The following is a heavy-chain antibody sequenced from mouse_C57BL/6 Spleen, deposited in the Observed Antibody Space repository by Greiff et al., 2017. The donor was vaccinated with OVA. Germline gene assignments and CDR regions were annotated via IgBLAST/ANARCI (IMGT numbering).Heavy chain of an antibody. CDR3: ARGYYGSSMDY. J-gene: IGHJ4*01. CDR1: GFTFSSYA. Sequence: EVKLVESGGGLVKPGGSLKLSCAASGFTFSSYAMSWVRQTPEKRLEWVATISDGGSYTYYPDNVKGRFTISRDNAKNNLYLQMSHLKSEDTAMYYCARGYYGSSMDYWGQGTSVTVSS. V-gene: IGHV5-4*03. D-gene: IGHD1-1*01. CDR2: ISDGGSYT.